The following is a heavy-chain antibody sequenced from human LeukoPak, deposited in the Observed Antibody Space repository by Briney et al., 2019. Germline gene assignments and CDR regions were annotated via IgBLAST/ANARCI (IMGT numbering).Heavy chain of an antibody. J-gene: IGHJ4*02. CDR1: GYTFTGNY. V-gene: IGHV1-2*02. Sequence: GASVKVSCKTSGYTFTGNYMHWVRQAPGQGLEWMGWINHNTGGTNYAQKFQGRVSMTGDTSISTAYMDLSRLRSDDTAVYYCARDSTPLDYWGQGTLVTVSS. CDR2: INHNTGGT. D-gene: IGHD2/OR15-2a*01. CDR3: ARDSTPLDY.